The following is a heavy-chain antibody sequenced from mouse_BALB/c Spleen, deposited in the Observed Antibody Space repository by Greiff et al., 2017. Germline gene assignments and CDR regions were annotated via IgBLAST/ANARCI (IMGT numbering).Heavy chain of an antibody. D-gene: IGHD3-1*01. CDR3: ARSGDAMDY. CDR2: ISSGSSTI. V-gene: IGHV5-17*02. J-gene: IGHJ4*01. Sequence: VMLVESGGGLVQPGGSRKLSCAASGFTFSSFGMHWVRQAPEKGLEWVAYISSGSSTIYYADTVKGRFTISRDNPKNTLFLQMTSLRSEDTAMYYCARSGDAMDYWGQGTSVTVSS. CDR1: GFTFSSFG.